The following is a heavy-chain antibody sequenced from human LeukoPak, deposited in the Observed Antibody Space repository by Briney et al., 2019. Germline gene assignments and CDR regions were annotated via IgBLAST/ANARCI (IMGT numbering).Heavy chain of an antibody. CDR2: INPNSGGT. D-gene: IGHD3-22*01. CDR3: ARGFGYYDLGANYYYYMDV. CDR1: GYTFTGYY. Sequence: ASVKVSCKASGYTFTGYYMHWVRQAPGQGLEWMGWINPNSGGTNYAQKFQGRVTMTRDTSISTAYMELSSLRSEDTAVYYCARGFGYYDLGANYYYYMDVWGKGTTVTVSS. J-gene: IGHJ6*03. V-gene: IGHV1-2*02.